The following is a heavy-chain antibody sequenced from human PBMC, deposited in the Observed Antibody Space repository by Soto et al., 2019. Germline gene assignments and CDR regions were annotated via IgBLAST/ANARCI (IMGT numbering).Heavy chain of an antibody. D-gene: IGHD2-2*01. CDR1: GFTFGDYA. V-gene: IGHV3-49*03. J-gene: IGHJ4*02. Sequence: PGGSLRLSCTASGFTFGDYAMSWFRQAPGKGLEWVGFIRSKAYGGTTEYAASVKGRFTISRDDSKSIAYLQMNSLKTEDTAVYYCTRCRDIVVVPAAMCVYWGQGTLVTVSS. CDR2: IRSKAYGGTT. CDR3: TRCRDIVVVPAAMCVY.